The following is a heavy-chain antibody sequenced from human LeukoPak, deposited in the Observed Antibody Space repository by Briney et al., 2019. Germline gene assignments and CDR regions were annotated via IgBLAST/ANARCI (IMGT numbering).Heavy chain of an antibody. V-gene: IGHV3-23*01. CDR3: AKQLYYYDSSAYSPHYYFDY. Sequence: SCKASGYTFTSYGISWVRQAPGKGLEWVSAISGSGGSTYYADSVKGRFTISRGNSKNTLYLQMNSLRAEDTAVYYCAKQLYYYDSSAYSPHYYFDYWGQGTLVTVSS. J-gene: IGHJ4*02. D-gene: IGHD3-22*01. CDR1: GYTFTSYG. CDR2: ISGSGGST.